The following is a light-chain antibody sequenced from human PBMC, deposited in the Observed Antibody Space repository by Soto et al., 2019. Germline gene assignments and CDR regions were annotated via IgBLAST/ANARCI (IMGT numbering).Light chain of an antibody. J-gene: IGLJ1*01. Sequence: QSVLTQPRSVSGSTGQSVTISCTGTSSDVGGYNFVSWYQQHPGKAPKLIIYDVSKRPSGVPDRFSGSKSGNTASLTISGLQAEDEAYYYGCSYAGSYTGVFGTGTKVTVL. CDR2: DVS. CDR1: SSDVGGYNF. CDR3: CSYAGSYTGV. V-gene: IGLV2-11*01.